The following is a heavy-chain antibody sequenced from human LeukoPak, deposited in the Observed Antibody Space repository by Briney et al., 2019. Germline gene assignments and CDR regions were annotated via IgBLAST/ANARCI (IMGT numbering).Heavy chain of an antibody. V-gene: IGHV3-30*02. CDR2: IENDESDK. CDR1: GFTLSYYG. J-gene: IGHJ4*02. Sequence: PGGSLRLPCAAAGFTLSYYGMRWVRQAPGKGREWVAFIENDESDKYYADSVKGRFTISRDNSKNTLYLQMNGLRAEDTAVYYCAKDGYCSGGSCYPKHFDYWGQGTLVTVSS. CDR3: AKDGYCSGGSCYPKHFDY. D-gene: IGHD2-15*01.